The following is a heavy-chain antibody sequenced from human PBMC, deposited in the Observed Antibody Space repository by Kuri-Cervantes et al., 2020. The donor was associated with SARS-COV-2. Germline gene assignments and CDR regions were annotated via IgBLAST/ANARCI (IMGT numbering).Heavy chain of an antibody. Sequence: GESLKISCAASGFTFSSYGMHWVRQAPGKGLGWVAVISYDGSNKYYADSVKGRFTLSRDNAKNMLFLQMNSLRAEDTAVYYCVRDGDHWNFDYWGQGTLVTVSS. J-gene: IGHJ4*02. CDR2: ISYDGSNK. D-gene: IGHD1-1*01. CDR1: GFTFSSYG. CDR3: VRDGDHWNFDY. V-gene: IGHV3-33*05.